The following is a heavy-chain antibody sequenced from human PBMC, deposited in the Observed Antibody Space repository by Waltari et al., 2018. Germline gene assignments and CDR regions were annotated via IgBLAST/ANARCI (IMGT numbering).Heavy chain of an antibody. D-gene: IGHD3-10*01. V-gene: IGHV1-2*02. Sequence: QVQLVQSGAEVKKPGASVKVSCKASGYTFTGYYMHWVRQAPGQGLEWMGWINPNSVGTNYAQKFQDRVTMTRDTSISTAYMELSRLRSDDTAVYYCARALMVRGEAYFQHWGQGTLVTVSS. CDR1: GYTFTGYY. J-gene: IGHJ1*01. CDR2: INPNSVGT. CDR3: ARALMVRGEAYFQH.